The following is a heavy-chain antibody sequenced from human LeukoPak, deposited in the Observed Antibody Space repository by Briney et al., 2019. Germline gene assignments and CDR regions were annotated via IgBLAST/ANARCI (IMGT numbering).Heavy chain of an antibody. Sequence: GGSLRLSCGASGFTLTNAWMSWVRQSTGKGLEWLGRIKHRGYGGPTDYAPPVQRRLTISRDDSKRTLYLQMNSLKAEDSAVYYCTTGGDHEGGAFDFWGQGTLVTVSS. V-gene: IGHV3-15*01. CDR2: IKHRGYGGPT. D-gene: IGHD2-21*02. CDR3: TTGGDHEGGAFDF. CDR1: GFTLTNAW. J-gene: IGHJ4*02.